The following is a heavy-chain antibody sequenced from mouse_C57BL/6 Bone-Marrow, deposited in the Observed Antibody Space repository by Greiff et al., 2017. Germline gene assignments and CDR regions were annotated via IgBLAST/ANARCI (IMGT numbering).Heavy chain of an antibody. D-gene: IGHD1-1*01. V-gene: IGHV1-81*01. Sequence: QVQLKESGAELARPGASVKLSCKASGYTFTSYGISWVKQRTGQGLEWIGEIYPRSGNTYYNEKFKGKATLTADKSSSTAYMELRSLTSEDSAVYFCARGTTTRWYYFDYWGQGTTLTVSS. CDR1: GYTFTSYG. CDR2: IYPRSGNT. J-gene: IGHJ2*01. CDR3: ARGTTTRWYYFDY.